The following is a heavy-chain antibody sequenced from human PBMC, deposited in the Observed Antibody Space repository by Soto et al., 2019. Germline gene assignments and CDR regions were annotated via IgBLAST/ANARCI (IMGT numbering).Heavy chain of an antibody. J-gene: IGHJ3*02. CDR3: ARDYYYDDSSGHQIRDAFDI. Sequence: QVQLVQSGAEVKKPGASVKVSCKASGYTFTSYDINWVRQATGQGLEWMGWMNPNSGNTGYAQKFQGRVTMTRNTSISTAYMELSSLRSEDTAVYYCARDYYYDDSSGHQIRDAFDIWGQGTMVTVSS. D-gene: IGHD3-22*01. CDR1: GYTFTSYD. V-gene: IGHV1-8*01. CDR2: MNPNSGNT.